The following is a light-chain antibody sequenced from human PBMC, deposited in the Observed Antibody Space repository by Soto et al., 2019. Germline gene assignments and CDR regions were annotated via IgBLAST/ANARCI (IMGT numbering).Light chain of an antibody. V-gene: IGKV1-9*01. Sequence: IQLTQSPSSLSASVGDSVTITCRSSQGITSYLAWYQQKPGKAPNLLIYGASTLQSGVPSRFSGSGSGKDFTLTINSLQAEVFATYYCQQTRSYPSTFGGGTKVDI. CDR3: QQTRSYPST. CDR1: QGITSY. J-gene: IGKJ4*01. CDR2: GAS.